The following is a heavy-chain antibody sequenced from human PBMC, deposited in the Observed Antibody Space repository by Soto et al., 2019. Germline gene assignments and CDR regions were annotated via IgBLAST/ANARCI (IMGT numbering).Heavy chain of an antibody. V-gene: IGHV4-34*01. D-gene: IGHD3-9*01. CDR2: INHSGST. CDR1: GGSFSGYY. CDR3: ARTFYDILSGYYSSPAFDI. J-gene: IGHJ3*02. Sequence: PSETLSLTCAVYGGSFSGYYWSWIRQPPGKGLEWIGEINHSGSTNYNPSLKSRVTISVDTSKNQFSLKLSSVTAADTAVYYCARTFYDILSGYYSSPAFDIWGQGTMVTVSS.